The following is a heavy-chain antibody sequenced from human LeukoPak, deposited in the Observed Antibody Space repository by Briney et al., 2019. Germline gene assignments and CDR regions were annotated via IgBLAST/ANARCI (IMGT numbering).Heavy chain of an antibody. CDR2: IYYSGST. CDR1: GGSISSYY. V-gene: IGHV4-59*01. D-gene: IGHD3-22*01. J-gene: IGHJ4*02. CDR3: ARGVTYYYDSSGYYYLYYFDY. Sequence: SETLSLTCTVSGGSISSYYWSWIRQPPGKGLEWIGYIYYSGSTNYNPSLKSRVTISVDTSKNQFSLKLSSVTAADTAVYYCARGVTYYYDSSGYYYLYYFDYWGQGTLVTVSS.